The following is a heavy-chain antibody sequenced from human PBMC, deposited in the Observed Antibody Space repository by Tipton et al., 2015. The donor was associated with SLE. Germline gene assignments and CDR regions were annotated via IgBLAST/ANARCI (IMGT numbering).Heavy chain of an antibody. Sequence: TLSLTCSVSGASISSDVYYWSWIRQLPGKGLEWIGYIYNTGNTYYNPSLKSRVTMSVDKSKNQFSLRVTSVTAADTAVYYCARDGPDTSGYYLDYWGQGILVTVSS. CDR2: IYNTGNT. CDR1: GASISSDVYY. D-gene: IGHD3-22*01. CDR3: ARDGPDTSGYYLDY. V-gene: IGHV4-31*03. J-gene: IGHJ4*02.